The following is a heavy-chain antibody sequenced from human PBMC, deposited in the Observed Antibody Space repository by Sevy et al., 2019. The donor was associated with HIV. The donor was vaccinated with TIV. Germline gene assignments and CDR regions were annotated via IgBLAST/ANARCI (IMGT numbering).Heavy chain of an antibody. J-gene: IGHJ6*02. D-gene: IGHD3-9*01. CDR3: AKDFTGFNGMDV. V-gene: IGHV3-30*18. Sequence: GGSLRLSCAASGFTFSNYGMHWVRQAPGKGLEWVAVISYDGSNKFYGDSVKGRFTISRDTSKNTLYLQMNSLRGEDTAGYYCAKDFTGFNGMDVWGQGTMVTVSS. CDR1: GFTFSNYG. CDR2: ISYDGSNK.